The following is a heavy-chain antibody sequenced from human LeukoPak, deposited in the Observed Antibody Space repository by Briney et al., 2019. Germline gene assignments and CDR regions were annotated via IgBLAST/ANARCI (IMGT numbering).Heavy chain of an antibody. CDR3: AKDRYARGGDSNYFDY. V-gene: IGHV3-30*18. Sequence: GGSLRLSCAASAFTFSSYGMHWVRQAPGKGLEWVAVISYDGSYEYYADSVKGRFTISRDNSKNTLYLQMNSLRVEDTAVYYCAKDRYARGGDSNYFDYWGQGTPVTVSS. CDR2: ISYDGSYE. D-gene: IGHD2-2*01. J-gene: IGHJ4*02. CDR1: AFTFSSYG.